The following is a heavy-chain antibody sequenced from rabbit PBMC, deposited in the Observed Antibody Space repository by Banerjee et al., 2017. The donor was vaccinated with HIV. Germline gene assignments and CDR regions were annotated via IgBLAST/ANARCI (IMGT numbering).Heavy chain of an antibody. D-gene: IGHD1-1*01. Sequence: QEQLVESGGGLVKPGASLTLTCTASGFSFSSSYWICWVRQAPGKGLEWIACIYGGSGDSTYYASWAKGRFTISKTSSSTVTLQMTSLTAADTATYFCARDPLYASSSGYPLWGPGTLVTVS. CDR2: IYGGSGDST. V-gene: IGHV1S45*01. J-gene: IGHJ4*01. CDR1: GFSFSSSYW. CDR3: ARDPLYASSSGYPL.